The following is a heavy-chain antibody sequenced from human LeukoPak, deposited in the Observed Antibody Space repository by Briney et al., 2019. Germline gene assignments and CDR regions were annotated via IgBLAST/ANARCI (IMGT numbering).Heavy chain of an antibody. CDR1: GGSISSYY. CDR3: ACSNGNWFDP. CDR2: IYYSGST. J-gene: IGHJ5*02. V-gene: IGHV4-59*01. Sequence: PSETLSLTCTVSGGSISSYYWSWIRQPPGKGLEWIGYIYYSGSTNYNPSLKSRVTISVDTSKNQFSLKLSSVTAADTAVYCCACSNGNWFDPWGQGTLVTVSS. D-gene: IGHD4-11*01.